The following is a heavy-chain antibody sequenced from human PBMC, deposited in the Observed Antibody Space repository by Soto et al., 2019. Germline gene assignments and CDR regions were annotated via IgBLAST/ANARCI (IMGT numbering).Heavy chain of an antibody. J-gene: IGHJ2*01. V-gene: IGHV3-30-3*01. CDR2: ISYDGSNK. CDR3: ARPLWRDDYNWGYFDL. D-gene: IGHD4-4*01. Sequence: QVQLVESGGGVVQPGRSLRLSCAASGFTFSSYAMHWVRQAPGKGLEWVAVISYDGSNKYYADSVKGRFTISRDNXKNXLYLQMNSLRAEDTAVYYCARPLWRDDYNWGYFDLWGRGTLVTVSS. CDR1: GFTFSSYA.